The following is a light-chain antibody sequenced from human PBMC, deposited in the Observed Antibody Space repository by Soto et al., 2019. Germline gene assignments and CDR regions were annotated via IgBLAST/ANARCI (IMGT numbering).Light chain of an antibody. Sequence: SGFSERPASVSMSPGERATLSCTSSPSVSNSLASYQHQPAQAPRLLINDASNRATGVPPGFSGSGSGTDFTPTISRLEPEEFAVYYCQQYGSSPSVTFGQGTKVDIK. CDR3: QQYGSSPSVT. CDR1: PSVSNS. CDR2: DAS. V-gene: IGKV3-20*01. J-gene: IGKJ1*01.